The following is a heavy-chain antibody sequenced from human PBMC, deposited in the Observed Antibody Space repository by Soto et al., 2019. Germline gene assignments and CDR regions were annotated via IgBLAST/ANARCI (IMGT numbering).Heavy chain of an antibody. CDR2: IYYSGST. Sequence: SETLSLTCTVSGGSISSGDYYWSWIRQPPGKGLEWIGYIYYSGSTYYNPSLKSRVTISVDTSKNQFSLKLSSVTAADTAVYYCARVRRSSWYVDYWGQGTLVTVSS. CDR3: ARVRRSSWYVDY. CDR1: GGSISSGDYY. D-gene: IGHD6-13*01. J-gene: IGHJ4*02. V-gene: IGHV4-30-4*01.